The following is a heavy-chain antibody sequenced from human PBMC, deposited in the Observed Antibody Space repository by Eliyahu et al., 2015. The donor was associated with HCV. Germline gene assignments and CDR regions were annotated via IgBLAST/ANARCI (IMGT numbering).Heavy chain of an antibody. CDR3: ARGSPAVTTRFDY. D-gene: IGHD4-17*01. Sequence: GSTNYNPSLKSRVTISVDTSKNQFSLKLSSVTAADTAVYYCARGSPAVTTRFDYWGQGTLVTVSS. CDR2: GST. J-gene: IGHJ4*02. V-gene: IGHV4-59*09.